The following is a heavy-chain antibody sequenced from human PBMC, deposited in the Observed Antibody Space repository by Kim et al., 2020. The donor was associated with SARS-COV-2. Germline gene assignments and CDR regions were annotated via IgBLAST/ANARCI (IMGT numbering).Heavy chain of an antibody. CDR1: GFTFSSYW. Sequence: GGSLRLSCAASGFTFSSYWMHWVRQAPGKGLVWVSRINSDGSSTSYADSVKGRFTISRDNAKNTLYLQMNSLRAEDTAVYYCARVAGFTIFGVVPGNYYYMDVLGKGTTVTVSS. CDR3: ARVAGFTIFGVVPGNYYYMDV. D-gene: IGHD3-3*01. CDR2: INSDGSST. V-gene: IGHV3-74*01. J-gene: IGHJ6*03.